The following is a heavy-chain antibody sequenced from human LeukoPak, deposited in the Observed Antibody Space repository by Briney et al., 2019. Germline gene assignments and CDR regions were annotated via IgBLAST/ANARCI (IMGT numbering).Heavy chain of an antibody. J-gene: IGHJ6*02. Sequence: GGSLRLSCAASGFTFSSYWMSWVRQAPGKGLEWVAIIKQDGSEKYYVDSVKGRFTISRDNAKNSLYLQMNSLRAEDTAVYYCVPRWNYGYYYYYGMDVWGQGTTVTVSS. CDR1: GFTFSSYW. CDR2: IKQDGSEK. CDR3: VPRWNYGYYYYYGMDV. V-gene: IGHV3-7*01. D-gene: IGHD1-7*01.